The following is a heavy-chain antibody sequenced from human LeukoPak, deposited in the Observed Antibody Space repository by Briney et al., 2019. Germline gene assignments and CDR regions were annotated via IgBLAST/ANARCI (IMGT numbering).Heavy chain of an antibody. Sequence: PGGSLRLSCAASGFTFSSYDMNWVRQAPGKGLELISHISSSGSSIYYADSVKGRFTISRDNAKNSLYLQLNSLRAEDTAVYYCARGDSSGRSYFDYWGQGTLVTVSS. CDR1: GFTFSSYD. CDR2: ISSSGSSI. J-gene: IGHJ4*02. D-gene: IGHD6-19*01. CDR3: ARGDSSGRSYFDY. V-gene: IGHV3-48*03.